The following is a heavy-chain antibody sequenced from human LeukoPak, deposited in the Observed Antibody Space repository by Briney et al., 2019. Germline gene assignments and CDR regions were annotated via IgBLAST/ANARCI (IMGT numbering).Heavy chain of an antibody. CDR3: VMDMDV. CDR2: ISGSGDTT. V-gene: IGHV3-23*01. Sequence: GGSLRLSCAASGFIFTSYTMTWVRQAPGKGLEWVAAISGSGDTTSYADSVKGRFAISRDNSKNTLSLQMNSLRAEDTAVYYCVMDMDVWGQGTTVTVSS. CDR1: GFIFTSYT. J-gene: IGHJ6*02.